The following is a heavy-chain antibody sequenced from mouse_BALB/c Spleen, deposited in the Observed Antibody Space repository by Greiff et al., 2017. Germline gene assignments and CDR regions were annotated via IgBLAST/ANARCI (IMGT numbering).Heavy chain of an antibody. J-gene: IGHJ1*01. CDR2: IWAGGST. D-gene: IGHD1-1*01. V-gene: IGHV2-9*02. Sequence: VQLQQSGPGLVAPSQSLSITCTVSGFSLTSYGVHWVRQPPGKGLEWLGVIWAGGSTNYNSALMSRLSISKDNSKSQVFLKMNSLQTDDTAMYYCARDYYGSRDWYFDVWGAGTTVTVSS. CDR1: GFSLTSYG. CDR3: ARDYYGSRDWYFDV.